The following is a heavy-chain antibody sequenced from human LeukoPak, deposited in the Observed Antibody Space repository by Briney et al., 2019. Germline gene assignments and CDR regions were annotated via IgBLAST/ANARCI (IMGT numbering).Heavy chain of an antibody. Sequence: PSETLSLTCAVYGGSFSGYYWSWLRQPPGKGLEWIGEINHSGSTNYNPSLKSRVTISVDTSKNQFSLKLSSVTAADTAVYYCARAFSFYYYGMDVWGQGTTVTVSS. V-gene: IGHV4-34*01. D-gene: IGHD3-16*02. J-gene: IGHJ6*02. CDR3: ARAFSFYYYGMDV. CDR1: GGSFSGYY. CDR2: INHSGST.